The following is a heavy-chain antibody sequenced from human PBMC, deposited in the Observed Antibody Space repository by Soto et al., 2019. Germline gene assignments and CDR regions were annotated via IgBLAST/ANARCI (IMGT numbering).Heavy chain of an antibody. CDR2: FRESGGST. CDR1: GFGFTFSTSA. V-gene: IGHV3-23*01. CDR3: AKDAPQYSSSWYGYFQH. Sequence: GGSLRLSCAASGFGFTFSTSAMSWVRQAPGKGLEWVSTFRESGGSTHYADSVKGRFTISRDNSKNTLYLQMNSLRAEDTAVYYCAKDAPQYSSSWYGYFQHWGQGTLVTVSS. J-gene: IGHJ1*01. D-gene: IGHD6-13*01.